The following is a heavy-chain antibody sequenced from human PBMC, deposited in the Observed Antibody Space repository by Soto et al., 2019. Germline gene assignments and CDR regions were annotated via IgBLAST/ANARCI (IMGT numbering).Heavy chain of an antibody. CDR1: GFTFSSYW. J-gene: IGHJ6*02. D-gene: IGHD3-3*01. CDR3: ARGSHVDFWSGYYPYGMDV. CDR2: INSDGSST. Sequence: PGGSLRLSCAASGFTFSSYWMHWVRQAPGKGLLWVSRINSDGSSTSYADSVKGRFTISRDNAKNTLYLQMNSLRAEDTAVYYCARGSHVDFWSGYYPYGMDVWGQGTTVTVYS. V-gene: IGHV3-74*01.